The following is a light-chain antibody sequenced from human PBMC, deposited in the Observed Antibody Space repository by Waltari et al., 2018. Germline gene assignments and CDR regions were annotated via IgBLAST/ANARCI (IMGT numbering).Light chain of an antibody. CDR3: QQYDNLPIT. Sequence: DIQLTPSPSSLPASVGDRVTITCQASQDISNYLNWFQQKPGKAPQLLIYDASNLETGVPSRFSGSGAGTDFTFTISSLQPDDIAAYYCQQYDNLPITFGQGTRLEIK. CDR2: DAS. V-gene: IGKV1-33*01. J-gene: IGKJ5*01. CDR1: QDISNY.